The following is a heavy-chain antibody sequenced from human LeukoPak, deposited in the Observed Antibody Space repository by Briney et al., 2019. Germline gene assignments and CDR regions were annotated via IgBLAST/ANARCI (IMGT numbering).Heavy chain of an antibody. CDR2: IYNSGST. CDR3: ARQGYCGGDCFSDF. J-gene: IGHJ4*02. Sequence: SETLSLTCTVSGASFTSYYWSWIRQPPGKGLEWVGYIYNSGSTDYNPSLNSRVTISVDTSKNQLSLRLRSVTAADTAVYYCARQGYCGGDCFSDFWGQGALVTVSS. V-gene: IGHV4-59*08. CDR1: GASFTSYY. D-gene: IGHD2-21*02.